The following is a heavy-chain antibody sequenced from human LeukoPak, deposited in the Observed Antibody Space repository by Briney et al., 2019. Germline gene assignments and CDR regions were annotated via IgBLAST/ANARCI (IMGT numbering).Heavy chain of an antibody. CDR1: GGSISYY. J-gene: IGHJ4*02. V-gene: IGHV4-39*01. D-gene: IGHD3/OR15-3a*01. Sequence: PSETLSLTCTVSGGSISYYWGWFRQPPGKGPEYIGSIYYSGSTYYNPSLQSRVTISVDTSKNQFSLRLSSVTAADTAVYYCARQTGSGLFILPGGQGTLVTVSS. CDR3: ARQTGSGLFILP. CDR2: IYYSGST.